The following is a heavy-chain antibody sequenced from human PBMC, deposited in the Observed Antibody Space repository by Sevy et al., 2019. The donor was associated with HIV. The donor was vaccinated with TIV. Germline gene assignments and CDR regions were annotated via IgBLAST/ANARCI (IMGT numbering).Heavy chain of an antibody. J-gene: IGHJ3*02. D-gene: IGHD6-19*01. V-gene: IGHV1-8*01. CDR2: MNPNSGNT. CDR3: ARVRSSGWYGGDSDAFDI. Sequence: ASVKVYCKASGYTFTSYDINWVRQATGQGLEWMGWMNPNSGNTGYAQKFQGRVTMTRNTSISTAYMELSSLRSEDTAVYYCARVRSSGWYGGDSDAFDIWGQGTMVTVSS. CDR1: GYTFTSYD.